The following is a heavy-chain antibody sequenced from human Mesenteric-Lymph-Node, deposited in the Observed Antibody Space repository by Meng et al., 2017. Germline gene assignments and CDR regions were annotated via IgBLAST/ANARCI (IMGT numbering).Heavy chain of an antibody. Sequence: VERGVEVKHPWASVKVACKAFGYAFTSYGFWLCRQAPGQGLEWMGWISAYNGNTNYAQKLQGRVTMTTDTSTSTAYMELRSLRSDDTAVYYCASQRQDYYDSSGYYPLGYWGQGTLVTVSS. CDR2: ISAYNGNT. J-gene: IGHJ4*02. CDR3: ASQRQDYYDSSGYYPLGY. D-gene: IGHD3-22*01. V-gene: IGHV1-18*01. CDR1: GYAFTSYG.